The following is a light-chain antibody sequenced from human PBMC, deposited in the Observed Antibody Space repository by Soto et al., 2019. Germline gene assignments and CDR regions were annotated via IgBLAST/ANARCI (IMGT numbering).Light chain of an antibody. CDR3: ASWDGSLNGYV. V-gene: IGLV1-44*01. CDR1: SSNIGSNT. J-gene: IGLJ1*01. CDR2: SND. Sequence: QPALNHPASVNNTHRRRGPITNSESSSNIGSNTVNWYQQLPGMAPKFLIYSNDQRPSGVPDRFSGSKSGTSASLAISGLQSEDEADYYCASWDGSLNGYVFGTGTKVTVL.